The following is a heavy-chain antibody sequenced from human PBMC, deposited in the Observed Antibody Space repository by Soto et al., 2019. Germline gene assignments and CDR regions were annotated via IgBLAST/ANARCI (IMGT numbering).Heavy chain of an antibody. CDR2: VYHSGTT. D-gene: IGHD5-18*01. CDR3: ARASNKRGYSYGPDY. Sequence: SETLSLTCTVSGASIRGYYWSWIRQSPGKGPEWIGYVYHSGTTNYNPSLESRVTMSLDTSKNHFSLKLSAVTAADTAVYYCARASNKRGYSYGPDYWGQGPLVTVSS. J-gene: IGHJ4*02. V-gene: IGHV4-59*12. CDR1: GASIRGYY.